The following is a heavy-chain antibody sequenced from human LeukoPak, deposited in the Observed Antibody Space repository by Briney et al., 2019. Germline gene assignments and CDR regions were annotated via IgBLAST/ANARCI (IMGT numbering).Heavy chain of an antibody. D-gene: IGHD6-6*01. CDR2: ISGSGGST. CDR3: AKGTSSSRPYYFDY. J-gene: IGHJ4*02. CDR1: GFTFSSFA. V-gene: IGHV3-23*01. Sequence: PGGSLRLSCAASGFTFSSFAMSWVRQGPGKGLGWVSAISGSGGSTYYADSVKGRFTISRDNSKSTLYLQMNSLRAEDTATYYCAKGTSSSRPYYFDYWGQGTLVAVSS.